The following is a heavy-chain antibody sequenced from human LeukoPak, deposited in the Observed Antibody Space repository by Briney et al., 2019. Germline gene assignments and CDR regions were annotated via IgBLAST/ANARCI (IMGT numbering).Heavy chain of an antibody. CDR2: IRYDGGNK. CDR3: AKALVGATTSLYYYYMDV. D-gene: IGHD1-26*01. Sequence: GGSLRLSCAASGFTFSSYGMHWVRQAPGKGLEWVAFIRYDGGNKYYADSVKGRFTISRDNSKNTLYLQMNSLRAEDTAVYYCAKALVGATTSLYYYYMDVWGKGTTVTVSS. V-gene: IGHV3-30*02. CDR1: GFTFSSYG. J-gene: IGHJ6*03.